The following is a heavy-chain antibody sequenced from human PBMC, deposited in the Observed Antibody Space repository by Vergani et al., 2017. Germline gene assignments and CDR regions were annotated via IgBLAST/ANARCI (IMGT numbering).Heavy chain of an antibody. CDR3: ARHGIDSSGYYSPVDV. CDR2: IYYSGST. V-gene: IGHV4-39*01. D-gene: IGHD3-22*01. Sequence: QLQLQESGPGLVKPSETLSLTCTVSGGSISSSSYYWGWIGSIYYSGSTYYNPSLKSRVTISVDTSKNQFSLKLSSVTAADTAVYYCARHGIDSSGYYSPVDVWGKXP. CDR1: GGSISSSSYY. J-gene: IGHJ6*03.